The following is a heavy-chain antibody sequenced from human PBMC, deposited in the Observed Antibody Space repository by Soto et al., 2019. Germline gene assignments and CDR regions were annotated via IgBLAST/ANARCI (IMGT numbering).Heavy chain of an antibody. CDR3: ARRHLAVAVSPWFDP. Sequence: QVTLKESGPVLVKPTETLTLRCTVSGLSITDSEMGVSWIRQPPGQPLEWLAHIDSSGEKSYRTFLKSRLAIPKDTFKSQIVLTMTNMDPADTATYYCARRHLAVAVSPWFDPWGQGIPVTVSS. D-gene: IGHD6-19*01. CDR1: GLSITDSEMG. J-gene: IGHJ5*02. V-gene: IGHV2-26*01. CDR2: IDSSGEK.